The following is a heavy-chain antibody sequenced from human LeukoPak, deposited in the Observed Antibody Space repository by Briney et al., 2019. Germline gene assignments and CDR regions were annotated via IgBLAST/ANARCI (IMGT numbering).Heavy chain of an antibody. CDR1: VGSLCSSSYY. J-gene: IGHJ5*02. D-gene: IGHD6-6*01. CDR3: ARQKNISSSASWFDP. CDR2: IYYSGST. Sequence: PSQSLSLTRAVSVGSLCSSSYYSGWGRQPPGKGLGRVGGIYYSGSTYSNPSLKGRVTISVDTSNNQSSLKLSSVSAADTAVYYCARQKNISSSASWFDPWGQGTLVTVSS. V-gene: IGHV4-39*01.